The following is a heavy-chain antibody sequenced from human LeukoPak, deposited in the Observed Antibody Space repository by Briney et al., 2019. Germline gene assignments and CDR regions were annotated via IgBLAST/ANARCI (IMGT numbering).Heavy chain of an antibody. CDR2: IYSGDSDT. V-gene: IGHV5-51*01. CDR1: GYSFTDYW. J-gene: IGHJ5*02. Sequence: GESLKISCKGSGYSFTDYWIGWVRQMPGKGLEWLGIIYSGDSDTRYSPSFQGQVTISADKSISTAYLQWSSLKASDTAMYYCARETPYCSGGSCYGDWFDPWGQGTLVTVSS. CDR3: ARETPYCSGGSCYGDWFDP. D-gene: IGHD2-15*01.